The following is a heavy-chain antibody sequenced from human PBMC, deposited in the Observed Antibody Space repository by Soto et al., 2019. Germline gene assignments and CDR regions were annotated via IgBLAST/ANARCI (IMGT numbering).Heavy chain of an antibody. J-gene: IGHJ3*02. CDR1: GFTFSSYS. CDR2: ISSSSSYI. Sequence: EVQLVESGGGLVKPGGSLRLSCATSGFTFSSYSMNWVRQAPGKGLEWVSSISSSSSYIYYGDSVRGRFTFSRDNAKNSLSLQMNSLSAEDTAVYYCARDVGYCSGGSCYALYAFDIWGQGTMVTVSS. CDR3: ARDVGYCSGGSCYALYAFDI. V-gene: IGHV3-21*01. D-gene: IGHD2-15*01.